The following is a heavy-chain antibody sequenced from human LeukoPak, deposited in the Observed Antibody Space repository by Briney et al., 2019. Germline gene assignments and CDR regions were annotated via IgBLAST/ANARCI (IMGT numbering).Heavy chain of an antibody. CDR1: GFDFSDFY. J-gene: IGHJ4*02. CDR2: IRTKPNSYTT. D-gene: IGHD2-15*01. CDR3: SRQHCRGGTCSYVDY. V-gene: IGHV3-73*01. Sequence: GGSLRLSCAASGFDFSDFYMHWVRQASGRGLEWVGLIRTKPNSYTTVYAASVKGRFTISRDDSKNTAYLQMNSLKAEDTAVYYCSRQHCRGGTCSYVDYWVPGTLVTVSS.